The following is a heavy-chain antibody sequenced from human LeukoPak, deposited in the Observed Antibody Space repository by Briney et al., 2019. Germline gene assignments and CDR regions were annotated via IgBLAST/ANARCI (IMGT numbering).Heavy chain of an antibody. D-gene: IGHD3-22*01. V-gene: IGHV3-23*01. CDR2: ISGNGASI. CDR3: AKGSYYYDSTGYSPAPGD. CDR1: GLSFSSYG. J-gene: IGHJ4*02. Sequence: GGSLRLSCAASGLSFSSYGMSWVRQAPGQGLEWVSSISGNGASIHYADSVKGRFTISRDNSKNTLHLQMNSLRAEDTAVYFCAKGSYYYDSTGYSPAPGDWGQGTLVTVSS.